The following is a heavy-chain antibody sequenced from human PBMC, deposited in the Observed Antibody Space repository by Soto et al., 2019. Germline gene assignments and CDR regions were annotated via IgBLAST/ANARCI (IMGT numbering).Heavy chain of an antibody. J-gene: IGHJ6*02. Sequence: QVQLVQSGAEVKKPGASVKVSCKASGYTFTSYYMHWVRQAPGQGLEWMGIINPSGGSTSYAQKFQGRVTMTRDTSTSTVYMELSSLRSEDTAVYYCARETLYCTNGVCNDYYYYGMDVWGQGTTVTVSS. V-gene: IGHV1-46*01. CDR1: GYTFTSYY. CDR2: INPSGGST. D-gene: IGHD2-8*01. CDR3: ARETLYCTNGVCNDYYYYGMDV.